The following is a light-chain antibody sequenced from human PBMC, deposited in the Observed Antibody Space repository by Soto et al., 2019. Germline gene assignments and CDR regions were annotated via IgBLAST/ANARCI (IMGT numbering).Light chain of an antibody. CDR3: QQYGSSSWT. CDR1: QSVSNRY. Sequence: EFVLTQSPGTLSLSPGERATLSCRASQSVSNRYLAWYQQKPGQAPRLLIYGASSRATGIPDRFSGSGSGTDFTLTISRLEPEDFAVYYCQQYGSSSWTFGQGTKVDIK. V-gene: IGKV3-20*01. CDR2: GAS. J-gene: IGKJ1*01.